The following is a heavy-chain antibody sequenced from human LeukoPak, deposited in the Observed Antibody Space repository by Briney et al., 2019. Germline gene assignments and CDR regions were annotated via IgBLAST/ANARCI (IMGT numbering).Heavy chain of an antibody. V-gene: IGHV4-4*02. D-gene: IGHD4-17*01. CDR2: IYHSGST. CDR3: ARTTVTTSVYYYGMDV. CDR1: GGSISSSNW. Sequence: SETLSLTCTVSGGSISSSNWWSWVRQPPGKGLEWIGEIYHSGSTNYNPSLKSRVTISVDKSKNQFSLKLSSVTAADTAVYYCARTTVTTSVYYYGMDVWGQGTTVTVSS. J-gene: IGHJ6*02.